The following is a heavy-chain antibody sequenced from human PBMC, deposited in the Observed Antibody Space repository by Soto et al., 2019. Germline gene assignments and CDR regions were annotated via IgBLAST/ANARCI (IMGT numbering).Heavy chain of an antibody. CDR1: SGPDRSHN. Sequence: QVQLQQSGPRLVKPSETLSLTCTVSSGPDRSHNWGWIRQPPGRGLEWIGYVYYTGDTASNPSLRGRVTISADTSTNDISLTLNSVTAADTAVYYCVRQGIDYLHGLVDVWGQGTTVSVSS. D-gene: IGHD4-17*01. CDR2: VYYTGDT. CDR3: VRQGIDYLHGLVDV. J-gene: IGHJ6*02. V-gene: IGHV4-59*08.